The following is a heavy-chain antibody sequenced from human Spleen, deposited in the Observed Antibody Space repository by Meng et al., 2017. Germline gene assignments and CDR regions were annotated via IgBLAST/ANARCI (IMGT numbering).Heavy chain of an antibody. Sequence: ASVKVSCKASGGTFSSYAISWVRQAPGQGLEWMGWINPNSGGTNYAQKFQGRVTMTRDTSISTAYMELSRLRSDDTAVYYCAIKRSPHGGYGFRDWGQGTLVTVSS. D-gene: IGHD5-18*01. J-gene: IGHJ4*02. V-gene: IGHV1-2*02. CDR3: AIKRSPHGGYGFRD. CDR2: INPNSGGT. CDR1: GGTFSSYA.